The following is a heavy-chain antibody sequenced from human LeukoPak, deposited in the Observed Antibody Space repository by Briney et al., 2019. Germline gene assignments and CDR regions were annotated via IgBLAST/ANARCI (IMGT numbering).Heavy chain of an antibody. CDR1: GESFSGYY. CDR2: INHSGST. Sequence: SETLSLTCAVYGESFSGYYWSWLRQPPGKGLELLGEINHSGSTNYNPSLKSRVTISVDKSKNQFSLKLSSVTAADTAVYYCASKMRVATYLDAFDIWGQGTMVTVSS. D-gene: IGHD5-12*01. CDR3: ASKMRVATYLDAFDI. J-gene: IGHJ3*02. V-gene: IGHV4-34*01.